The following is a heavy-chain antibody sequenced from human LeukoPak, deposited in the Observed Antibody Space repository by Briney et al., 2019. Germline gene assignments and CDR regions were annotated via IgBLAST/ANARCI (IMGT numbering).Heavy chain of an antibody. CDR3: ARGRYCSSTSCFDFDY. V-gene: IGHV3-33*01. J-gene: IGHJ4*02. CDR2: IWYDGSNK. Sequence: GRSLRLSCAASGFTFSSYGMHWVRQAPGKGLEWVAVIWYDGSNKYYADSVKGRFTISRDNSKNTLYLQMNSLRAEDTAVYYCARGRYCSSTSCFDFDYWGQGTLVTVSS. CDR1: GFTFSSYG. D-gene: IGHD2-2*01.